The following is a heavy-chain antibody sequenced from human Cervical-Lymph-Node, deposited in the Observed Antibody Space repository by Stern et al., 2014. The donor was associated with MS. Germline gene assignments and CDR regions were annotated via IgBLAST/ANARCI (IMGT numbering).Heavy chain of an antibody. CDR2: IKDDGSEK. CDR3: VAGRGWLPDY. V-gene: IGHV3-7*01. J-gene: IGHJ4*02. Sequence: EMQLVESGGGLAQPGGSLRLSCAASGVTFSDYWMNWVRQAPGKGLEWLANIKDDGSEKYYLDSVKGRFIISRDNAKHALYLQMNSLTAEDSAVYFCVAGRGWLPDYWGQGTLVTVSS. CDR1: GVTFSDYW. D-gene: IGHD5-24*01.